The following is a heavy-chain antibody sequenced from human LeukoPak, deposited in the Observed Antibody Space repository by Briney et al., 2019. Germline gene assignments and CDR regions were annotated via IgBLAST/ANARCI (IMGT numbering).Heavy chain of an antibody. CDR2: SYSGGNT. CDR1: EFTVSINY. J-gene: IGHJ4*02. V-gene: IGHV3-53*01. Sequence: PGGSLRLSCAASEFTVSINYMSWVRQAPGKGLEWVSVSYSGGNTYYADSVKGQFTISRDNSKNTVYLQMNSLRAEDTAVYYCARGETSSYDYWGQGTLVTVSS. CDR3: ARGETSSYDY. D-gene: IGHD2-2*01.